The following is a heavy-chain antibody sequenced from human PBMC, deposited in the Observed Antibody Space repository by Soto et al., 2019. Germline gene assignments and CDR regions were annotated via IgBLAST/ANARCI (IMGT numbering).Heavy chain of an antibody. D-gene: IGHD6-19*01. Sequence: QVQLVQSGAEVKKPGASVKVSCKASGYTFTSYAMHWVRQAPGQRLEWMGWINAGNGNTKYSQKFQGRVTITRDTSASTAYMELSSLRSEDTAVYYCARSPGGWLVRFDYWGQGTLVTVSS. CDR3: ARSPGGWLVRFDY. J-gene: IGHJ4*02. V-gene: IGHV1-3*01. CDR1: GYTFTSYA. CDR2: INAGNGNT.